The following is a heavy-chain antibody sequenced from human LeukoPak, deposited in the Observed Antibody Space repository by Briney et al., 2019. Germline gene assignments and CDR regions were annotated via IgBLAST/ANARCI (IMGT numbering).Heavy chain of an antibody. D-gene: IGHD3-3*01. J-gene: IGHJ6*02. V-gene: IGHV4-4*07. Sequence: SETLSLTCTVSGGSISSYYWSWIRQPAGKGLEWIGRIYTSGSTNYNPSLKSRVTMSVDTSKNQFSLKLSSVTAADTAVYYCAREIDYDFWSGYSYYYYGMDVWGQGTAVTVSS. CDR3: AREIDYDFWSGYSYYYYGMDV. CDR1: GGSISSYY. CDR2: IYTSGST.